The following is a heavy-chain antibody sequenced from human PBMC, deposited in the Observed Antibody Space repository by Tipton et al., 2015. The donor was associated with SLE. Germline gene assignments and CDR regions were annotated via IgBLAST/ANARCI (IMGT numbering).Heavy chain of an antibody. CDR3: ASFRDMVQGVIGTFNI. CDR1: GYSISTAYS. CDR2: IYHSGGT. J-gene: IGHJ3*02. Sequence: GLVKPSETLSLTCAVFGYSISTAYSWGWIRQPPGKGLEWIGTIYHSGGTYYNPSLKSRVTISVDTSKNQFSLNLKSVTAADTAMYYCASFRDMVQGVIGTFNIWGQGTMVTVS. V-gene: IGHV4-38-2*01. D-gene: IGHD3-10*01.